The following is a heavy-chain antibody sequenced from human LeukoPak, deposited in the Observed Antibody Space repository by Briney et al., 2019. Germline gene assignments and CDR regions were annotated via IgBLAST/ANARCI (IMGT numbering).Heavy chain of an antibody. Sequence: GGSLRLSCVASGFTFSSYAMHWVRQTPGKGLEYVSGINSNGGSTHYANSVKGRFIISRDNSRHTLYLQMGSLRTDDTAVYYCARGSPPRVYYDRSGYYSYYFDYWGQGTLVTVSS. D-gene: IGHD3-22*01. CDR3: ARGSPPRVYYDRSGYYSYYFDY. V-gene: IGHV3-64*01. CDR2: INSNGGST. J-gene: IGHJ4*02. CDR1: GFTFSSYA.